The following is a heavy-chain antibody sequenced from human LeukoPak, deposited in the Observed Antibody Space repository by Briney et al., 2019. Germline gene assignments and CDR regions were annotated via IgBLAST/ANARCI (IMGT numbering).Heavy chain of an antibody. CDR1: GFTFSSYD. J-gene: IGHJ5*02. D-gene: IGHD1-20*01. CDR2: IGTAGDT. Sequence: GGSLRLSCAASGFTFSSYDMHWVRHATGKGLEWASAIGTAGDTYYPGSVKGRLTISREKAKKALYLQMNSLRAGDTAVYYCARGHNWNDAWFDPWGQGTLVTVSS. V-gene: IGHV3-13*04. CDR3: ARGHNWNDAWFDP.